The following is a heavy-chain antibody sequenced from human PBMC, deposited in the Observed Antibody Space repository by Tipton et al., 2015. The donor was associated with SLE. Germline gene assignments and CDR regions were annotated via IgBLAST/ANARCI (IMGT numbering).Heavy chain of an antibody. CDR2: IHYSGSA. D-gene: IGHD2-2*01. J-gene: IGHJ5*02. Sequence: TLSLTCTVSGGSITSGGYYGSWIRQQSGKGLEWIGYIHYSGSASYNPSLKSRLSISVDTSKNQFYLNLNSVTAADTAVEYCTRRHYTSPPYCNHCGHRTLVP. CDR1: GGSITSGGYY. V-gene: IGHV4-31*07. CDR3: TRRHYTSPPYCNH.